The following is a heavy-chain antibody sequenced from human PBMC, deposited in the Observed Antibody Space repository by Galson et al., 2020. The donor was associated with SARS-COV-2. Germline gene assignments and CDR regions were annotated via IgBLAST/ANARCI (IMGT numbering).Heavy chain of an antibody. J-gene: IGHJ6*03. Sequence: GGSLRLSCAVSGFSFSSYGVNWVRQAPGEGGEWITNISSGSKNIYYADSVKGRFTISRDNAKNSLYLQMNSLRAEDTAVYYCARKRSGTAGGYYMDVWGKGTTVSVSS. CDR3: ARKRSGTAGGYYMDV. CDR2: ISSGSKNI. V-gene: IGHV3-48*01. CDR1: GFSFSSYG. D-gene: IGHD1-7*01.